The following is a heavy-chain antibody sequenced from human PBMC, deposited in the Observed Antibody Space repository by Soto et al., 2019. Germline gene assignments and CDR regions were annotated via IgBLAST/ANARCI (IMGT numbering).Heavy chain of an antibody. CDR2: ISSSSSTI. J-gene: IGHJ4*02. CDR1: GFTFSSYS. V-gene: IGHV3-48*01. D-gene: IGHD6-19*01. CDR3: ARGEGTAVAGRNFDY. Sequence: GGSLRLSCAASGFTFSSYSMNWVRQAPGKGLEWVSYISSSSSTIYYADSVKGRFTISRDNAKNSLYLQMNSLRAEDTAVYYCARGEGTAVAGRNFDYWGQGTLVTVSS.